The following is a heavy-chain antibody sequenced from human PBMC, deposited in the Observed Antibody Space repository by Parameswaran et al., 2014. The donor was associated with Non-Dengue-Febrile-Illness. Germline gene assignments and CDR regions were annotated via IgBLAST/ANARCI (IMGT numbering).Heavy chain of an antibody. D-gene: IGHD3-3*01. V-gene: IGHV4-4*02. Sequence: VRQAPGKGLEWIGEIYHSGSTNYNPSLKSRVTISVDKSKNQFSLKLSSVTAADTAVYYCARDGMYDFWSGYSRGYFDYWGQGTLVTVSS. CDR3: ARDGMYDFWSGYSRGYFDY. CDR2: IYHSGST. J-gene: IGHJ4*02.